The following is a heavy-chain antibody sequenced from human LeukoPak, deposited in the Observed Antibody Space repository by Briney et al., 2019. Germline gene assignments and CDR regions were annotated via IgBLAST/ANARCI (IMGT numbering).Heavy chain of an antibody. V-gene: IGHV1-69*04. D-gene: IGHD1-26*01. CDR2: IIPILGIA. Sequence: SVKVSCKASGGTFSSYAISWVRQAPGQGLEWMGRIIPILGIANYAQKFQGRVTITADKSTSTAYMELSSLRSEDTAVYYCARGGIVGATILWGQGTLVTVSS. CDR1: GGTFSSYA. CDR3: ARGGIVGATIL. J-gene: IGHJ4*02.